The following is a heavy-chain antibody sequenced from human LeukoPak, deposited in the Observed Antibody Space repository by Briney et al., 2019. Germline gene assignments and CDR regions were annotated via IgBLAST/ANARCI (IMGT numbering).Heavy chain of an antibody. CDR3: ARVLRYCSGGNCYSGGLGYMDV. Sequence: KAGGSLRLSCAASGFTFSDYNMRWIRQAPGKGLEWVSSISRSGSTKYYADSVKGRFTISRDNAKNSLFLQMNSLRAEDTAVYYCARVLRYCSGGNCYSGGLGYMDVWAKGPRSPSP. CDR1: GFTFSDYN. D-gene: IGHD2-15*01. J-gene: IGHJ6*03. V-gene: IGHV3-11*01. CDR2: ISRSGSTK.